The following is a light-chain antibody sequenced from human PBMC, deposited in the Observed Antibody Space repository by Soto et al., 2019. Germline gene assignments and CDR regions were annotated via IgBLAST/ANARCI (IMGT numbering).Light chain of an antibody. CDR2: EVT. CDR3: CSYAGSSTVI. J-gene: IGLJ2*01. Sequence: QPVLTQPASVSGSPGQSITISCTGTSSDVGSYTLVSWYQQHPGKAPKLMISEVTKRPSGVSDRFSGSKSDNTASLTISGLQAEDEADYYCCSYAGSSTVIFGGGTQLTVL. V-gene: IGLV2-23*02. CDR1: SSDVGSYTL.